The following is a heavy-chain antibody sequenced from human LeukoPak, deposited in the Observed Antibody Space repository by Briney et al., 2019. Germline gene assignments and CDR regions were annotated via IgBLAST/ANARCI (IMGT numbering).Heavy chain of an antibody. D-gene: IGHD1-26*01. J-gene: IGHJ6*03. Sequence: SETLSLTCTVSGGSISSSSYYWGWIRQPPGKGLEWIGSIYYSGSTYYNPSLKSRVTISVDTSKNQFSLKLSSVTAADTAVYYCGSYSYYYYYMDVWGKGTTVTISS. V-gene: IGHV4-39*01. CDR3: GSYSYYYYYMDV. CDR1: GGSISSSSYY. CDR2: IYYSGST.